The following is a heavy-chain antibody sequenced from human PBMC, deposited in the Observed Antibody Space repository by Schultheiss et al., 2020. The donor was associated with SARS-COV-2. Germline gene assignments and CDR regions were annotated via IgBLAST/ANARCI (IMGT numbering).Heavy chain of an antibody. CDR2: INPNSGGT. CDR1: GYTFTGYY. Sequence: GGSLRLSCKASGYTFTGYYMHWVRQAPGQGLEWMGRINPNSGGTNYAQKFQGRVTMTRDTSISTAYMELSRLRSDDTAVYYCARRLAVAAHFDYWGQGTLVTVSS. CDR3: ARRLAVAAHFDY. V-gene: IGHV1-2*06. D-gene: IGHD6-19*01. J-gene: IGHJ4*02.